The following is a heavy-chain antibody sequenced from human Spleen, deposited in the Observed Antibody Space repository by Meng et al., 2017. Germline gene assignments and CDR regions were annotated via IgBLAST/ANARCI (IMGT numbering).Heavy chain of an antibody. Sequence: QEHLVESGGGVVQHGRSLRLSCAAYGFTFIDYAMHWVRQAPGKGLEWLATVSHYGDSDCTTDSVRGRFFISRDNSKNTVYLQMTRLRPEDTAVYYCARDKSHYDGRSGWFDPWGQGTLVTVSS. CDR1: GFTFIDYA. J-gene: IGHJ5*02. V-gene: IGHV3-30-3*01. CDR3: ARDKSHYDGRSGWFDP. D-gene: IGHD3-22*01. CDR2: VSHYGDSD.